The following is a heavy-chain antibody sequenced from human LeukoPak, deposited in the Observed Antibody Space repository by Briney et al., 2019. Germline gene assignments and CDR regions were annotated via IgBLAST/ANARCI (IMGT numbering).Heavy chain of an antibody. Sequence: GGXLRLSCAASGFTYSSYAMNWARQAPGKGLEGVSTITGSGGDRYYADSVKGRFTISRDDSKNTLYLQMNSLSAEDTAIYYCAKDPYVGGGYHFDSWGQGSLVTVSS. CDR3: AKDPYVGGGYHFDS. D-gene: IGHD3-22*01. J-gene: IGHJ4*02. CDR1: GFTYSSYA. CDR2: ITGSGGDR. V-gene: IGHV3-23*01.